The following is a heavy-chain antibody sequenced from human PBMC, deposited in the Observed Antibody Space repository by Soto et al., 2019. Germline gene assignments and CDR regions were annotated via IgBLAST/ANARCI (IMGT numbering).Heavy chain of an antibody. CDR3: ARFGVVAATAYYYYYGMYV. D-gene: IGHD2-15*01. CDR1: GGSISSGGYY. CDR2: IYYSGST. V-gene: IGHV4-31*03. Sequence: QVQLQESGPGLVKPSQTLSLTCTVSGGSISSGGYYWSWIRQHPGKGLEWIGYIYYSGSTYYNPSRKSRVNISVDTSKNQFSLKLSSVTAADTAVYYCARFGVVAATAYYYYYGMYVWGQGTTVTVSS. J-gene: IGHJ6*02.